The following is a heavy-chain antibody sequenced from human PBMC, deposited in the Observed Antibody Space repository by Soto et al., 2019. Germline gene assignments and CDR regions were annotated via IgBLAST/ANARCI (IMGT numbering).Heavy chain of an antibody. Sequence: QITLKESGPTLVKPTQTLTLTCTFSGFSLSTSGVGVGWIRQPPGKALEWLALIYWNDDKRYSPSLKSRLTITKETSKNQVVLTMTNMDPVDTATYYCAHTGVNCGGDCLGAFDIWGQGTMVTVSS. CDR3: AHTGVNCGGDCLGAFDI. V-gene: IGHV2-5*01. J-gene: IGHJ3*02. CDR1: GFSLSTSGVG. CDR2: IYWNDDK. D-gene: IGHD2-21*02.